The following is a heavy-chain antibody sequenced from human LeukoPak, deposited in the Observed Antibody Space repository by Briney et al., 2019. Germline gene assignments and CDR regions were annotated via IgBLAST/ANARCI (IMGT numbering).Heavy chain of an antibody. Sequence: SETLSLTCTVSGLSISSYYWSWIRQPPGKGLEWIGYIYYSGSTNYNPSLNSRATISADTSKNPCSLKLSSVTAADTAVYYCARAPYDRFFDYSGQGTLVTVSS. J-gene: IGHJ4*02. V-gene: IGHV4-59*01. D-gene: IGHD3-22*01. CDR2: IYYSGST. CDR1: GLSISSYY. CDR3: ARAPYDRFFDY.